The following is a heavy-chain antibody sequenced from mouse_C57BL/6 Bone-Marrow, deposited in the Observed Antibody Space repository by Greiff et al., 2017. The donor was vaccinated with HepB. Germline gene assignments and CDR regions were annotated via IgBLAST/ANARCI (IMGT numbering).Heavy chain of an antibody. Sequence: EVKLVESGGGLVKPGGSLKLSCAASGFTFSSYAMSWVRQTPEKRLEWVATISDGGSYTYYPDNVKSRFTISRDNAKNNLYLQMSHLKSEDTAMYYCARDSSPWFAYWGQGTLVTVSA. D-gene: IGHD1-1*01. V-gene: IGHV5-4*01. CDR1: GFTFSSYA. CDR3: ARDSSPWFAY. J-gene: IGHJ3*01. CDR2: ISDGGSYT.